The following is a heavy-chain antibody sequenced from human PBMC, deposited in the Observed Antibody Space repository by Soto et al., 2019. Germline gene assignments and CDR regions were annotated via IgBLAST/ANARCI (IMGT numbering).Heavy chain of an antibody. CDR3: ARSLGLEYYYGMDV. V-gene: IGHV1-69*12. J-gene: IGHJ6*02. CDR1: GGSFSTYA. D-gene: IGHD1-1*01. CDR2: ILPIFGTP. Sequence: QVQLVQSGAEVREPGSSVMVSCKTSGGSFSTYAISWVRQAPGHGLEWMGGILPIFGTPTNAQKFQGRVTIKADASTSTAYMEVRSLTSEDTAVYYCARSLGLEYYYGMDVWGQGTTVIVSS.